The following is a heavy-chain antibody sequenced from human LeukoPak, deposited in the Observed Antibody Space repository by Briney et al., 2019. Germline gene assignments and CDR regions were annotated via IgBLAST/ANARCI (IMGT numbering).Heavy chain of an antibody. Sequence: GRSLRLSCEGSGFTFSNYWMGWVRQAPGKGLQWVANIKTDGSEKYYVDSVKGRFTISRDNAKNSLYLQMNSLRAEDTAVYYCARDPGYSSAWYDVYWGQGTLVTVSS. V-gene: IGHV3-7*01. CDR2: IKTDGSEK. J-gene: IGHJ4*02. CDR1: GFTFSNYW. D-gene: IGHD6-19*01. CDR3: ARDPGYSSAWYDVY.